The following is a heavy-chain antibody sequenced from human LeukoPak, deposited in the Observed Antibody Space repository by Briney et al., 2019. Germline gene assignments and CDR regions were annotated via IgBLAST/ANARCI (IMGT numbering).Heavy chain of an antibody. D-gene: IGHD3-9*01. CDR3: ARHDRDILTGYYSFDY. Sequence: GESLKISCKASGYTFTNYWIAWVRQMPGKGLEWMGIIYPGDSDTRYSPSFQGQVTISADKSISTAHLQWSSLKASDTAIYHCARHDRDILTGYYSFDYWGQGTLVTVSS. V-gene: IGHV5-51*01. J-gene: IGHJ4*02. CDR1: GYTFTNYW. CDR2: IYPGDSDT.